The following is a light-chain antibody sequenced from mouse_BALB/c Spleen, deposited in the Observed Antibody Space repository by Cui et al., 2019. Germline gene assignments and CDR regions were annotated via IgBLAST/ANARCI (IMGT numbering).Light chain of an antibody. Sequence: DIVMTQAATSVPVTPGESVSISCRSSKSLLHSNGNTYFYWFLQKPGQSPQHLIYRMSNRASGVPDRFSGSGSGTAFTLRISRVEAEDVGVYYCMQHLEYPTFGSGTKLEIK. J-gene: IGKJ4*01. CDR3: MQHLEYPT. V-gene: IGKV2-137*01. CDR2: RMS. CDR1: KSLLHSNGNTY.